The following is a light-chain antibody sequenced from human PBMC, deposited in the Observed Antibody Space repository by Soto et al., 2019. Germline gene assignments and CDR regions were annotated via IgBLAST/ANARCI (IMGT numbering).Light chain of an antibody. CDR1: QSISSY. V-gene: IGKV1-39*01. CDR2: AAS. J-gene: IGKJ1*01. Sequence: DIQMTQSPSSLSTSVGDRVTITCRASQSISSYLNWYQQKPGKAPKLLIFAASSLQSGVPSPFSASGSVTDFTLPISSLQPEDLASYYGQQTHSTPWTFGQGTKVEL. CDR3: QQTHSTPWT.